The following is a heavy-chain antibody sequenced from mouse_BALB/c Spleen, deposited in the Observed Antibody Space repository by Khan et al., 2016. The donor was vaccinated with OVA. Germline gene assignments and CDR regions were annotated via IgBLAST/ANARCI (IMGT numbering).Heavy chain of an antibody. CDR2: INPSTVYT. CDR1: GYTFTSYW. D-gene: IGHD2-2*01. J-gene: IGHJ3*01. CDR3: ARGGYGSFAY. V-gene: IGHV1-7*01. Sequence: QVQLKESGAELAKPGASVKMSCKASGYTFTSYWMHWVKQRPGQGLEWIGYINPSTVYTEYNQKFKDKATLTADKSSSTAYMQLSSLTSEDSAVYCCARGGYGSFAYRGQGTLVTVSA.